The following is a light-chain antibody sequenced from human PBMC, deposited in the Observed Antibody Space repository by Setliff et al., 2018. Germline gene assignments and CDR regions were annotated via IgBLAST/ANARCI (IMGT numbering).Light chain of an antibody. V-gene: IGLV1-44*01. CDR2: TND. J-gene: IGLJ2*01. CDR1: DSNIGANT. CDR3: VAWDDSLGGRLI. Sequence: QSALTQPPSASGTPGQRVTIPCSGSDSNIGANTVNWYQQLPGTPPRLLIHTNDQRPSGVPDRFSGSKSGTSASLAISGLQSGDEADYYCVAWDDSLGGRLIFGGGTKVTVL.